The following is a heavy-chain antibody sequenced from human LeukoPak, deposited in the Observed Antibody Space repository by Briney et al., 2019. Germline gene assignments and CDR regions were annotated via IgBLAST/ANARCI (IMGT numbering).Heavy chain of an antibody. CDR1: GGSISSYY. CDR3: ARGGIAAAGYYYYYMDV. CDR2: IYTSGST. J-gene: IGHJ6*03. V-gene: IGHV4-4*07. D-gene: IGHD6-13*01. Sequence: SETLSLTCTVSGGSISSYYWSWIRQPAGKGLEWIGRIYTSGSTNYNPPLKSRVTMSVDTSKNQFSLKLSSVTAADTAVYYCARGGIAAAGYYYYYMDVWGKGTTVTVSS.